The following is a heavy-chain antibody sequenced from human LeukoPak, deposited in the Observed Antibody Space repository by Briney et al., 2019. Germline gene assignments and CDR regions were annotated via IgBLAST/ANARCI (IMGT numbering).Heavy chain of an antibody. D-gene: IGHD3-22*01. CDR2: MNPNSGKT. V-gene: IGHV1-8*01. J-gene: IGHJ4*02. CDR1: GYTFTSFD. Sequence: ASVKVSCKASGYTFTSFDINWVRQATGQGLEWMGWMNPNSGKTGYLQKFQGRVTMTRNTSTSTAYMELSSLRSEDTAMYYCARGRVYYYDSGDYYGIDYWGQGTLVTVSS. CDR3: ARGRVYYYDSGDYYGIDY.